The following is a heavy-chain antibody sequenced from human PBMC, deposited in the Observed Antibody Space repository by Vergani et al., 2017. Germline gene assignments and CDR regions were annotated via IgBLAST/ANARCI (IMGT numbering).Heavy chain of an antibody. CDR3: ARGGAHSSSWPFYYYYYMDV. J-gene: IGHJ6*03. CDR1: GYTFTGYY. CDR2: INPNSGGT. Sequence: QVQLVQSGAEVKKPGASVKVSCKASGYTFTGYYMHWVRQAPGHGLEWMGWINPNSGGTNYAQKFQGRVTMTRNTSISTAYMELSSLRSEDTAVYYCARGGAHSSSWPFYYYYYMDVWGKGTTVTVSS. D-gene: IGHD6-13*01. V-gene: IGHV1-2*02.